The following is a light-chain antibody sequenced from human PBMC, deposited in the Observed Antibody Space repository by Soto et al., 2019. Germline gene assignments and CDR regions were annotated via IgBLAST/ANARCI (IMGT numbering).Light chain of an antibody. Sequence: EIVLTQSPGTLSLSPGERATLSSRASQSISHSYLARYQQKPGQAPRLVISDTSDRATGIPDRFSGSGSGTDFTLTISRLEPEDFAVYYCQQYDSPWTFGQGTKVDIK. CDR1: QSISHSY. J-gene: IGKJ1*01. V-gene: IGKV3-20*01. CDR3: QQYDSPWT. CDR2: DTS.